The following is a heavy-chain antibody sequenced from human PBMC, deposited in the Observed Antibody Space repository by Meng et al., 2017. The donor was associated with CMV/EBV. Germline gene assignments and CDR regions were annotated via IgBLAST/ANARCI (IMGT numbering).Heavy chain of an antibody. CDR1: GFTFDDYG. V-gene: IGHV3-20*04. CDR2: INWNGGST. D-gene: IGHD3-3*01. J-gene: IGHJ6*02. CDR3: ARESGILSSGRFLEWLLFRPPYGMDV. Sequence: GESLTISCAASGFTFDDYGMSWVRQAPGKGLEWVSGINWNGGSTGYADSVKGRFTISRDNAKNSLYLQMNSLRAEDTALYYCARESGILSSGRFLEWLLFRPPYGMDVWGQGTTVTSP.